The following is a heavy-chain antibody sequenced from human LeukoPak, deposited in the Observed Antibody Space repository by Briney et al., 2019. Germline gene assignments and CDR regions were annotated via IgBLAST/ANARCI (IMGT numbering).Heavy chain of an antibody. CDR2: INPNSGGA. CDR1: GYTFTGYY. Sequence: ASVKVSCKASGYTFTGYYIHWVRQAPGQGLEWVGWINPNSGGAKYAQKFQDRVTMTRDTSISTAYMELSSLRSEDTAVYYCAGAITMIVPDVWGQGTTVTVSS. D-gene: IGHD3-22*01. J-gene: IGHJ6*02. V-gene: IGHV1-2*02. CDR3: AGAITMIVPDV.